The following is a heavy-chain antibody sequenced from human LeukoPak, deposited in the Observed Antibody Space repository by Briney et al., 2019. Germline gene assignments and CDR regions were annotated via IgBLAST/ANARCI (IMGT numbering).Heavy chain of an antibody. CDR2: IKQDGSEK. CDR3: ARGVRWLQLYLDY. CDR1: GFTFSSYW. V-gene: IGHV3-7*01. D-gene: IGHD5-24*01. J-gene: IGHJ4*02. Sequence: GGSLRLSCAASGFTFSSYWMSWVRQAPGKGLEWVANIKQDGSEKYYVDSVKGRFTISRDNSKNTLYLQMNSLRADDTAVFYCARGVRWLQLYLDYWGQGTLVTVSS.